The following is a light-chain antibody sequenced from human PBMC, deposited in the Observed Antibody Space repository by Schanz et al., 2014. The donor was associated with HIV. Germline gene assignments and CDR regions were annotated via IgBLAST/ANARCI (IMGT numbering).Light chain of an antibody. J-gene: IGKJ4*01. Sequence: ETVLTQSPGSLSLSPGERATLSCRASQSLGGSQLAWYQHKPGQAPRLLIFGASNRATGIPARFSGSASGTEFTLTITNLQPDDFATYYCQQASEYPLTFGGGTKVEIK. CDR3: QQASEYPLT. V-gene: IGKV3-20*01. CDR1: QSLGGSQ. CDR2: GAS.